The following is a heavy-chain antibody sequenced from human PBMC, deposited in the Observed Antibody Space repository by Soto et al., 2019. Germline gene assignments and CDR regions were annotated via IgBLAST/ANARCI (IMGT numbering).Heavy chain of an antibody. CDR1: GGPVNSDTYY. V-gene: IGHV4-31*03. CDR3: ARDEAMIISGYFDS. D-gene: IGHD3-22*01. CDR2: IFYDGTT. Sequence: SETLSLTCTVSGGPVNSDTYYWNWISQHPGKGLEWIGYIFYDGTTYYNPSLKSRVSISVDTSQNQFSLKVNSMTAADTAVYYGARDEAMIISGYFDSQRQTSLFT. J-gene: IGHJ4*02.